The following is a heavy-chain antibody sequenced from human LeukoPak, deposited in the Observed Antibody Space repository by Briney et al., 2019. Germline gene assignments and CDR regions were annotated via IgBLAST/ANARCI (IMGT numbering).Heavy chain of an antibody. Sequence: GGSLRLSCAASGFIFSDYWMSWVRQGPGKGLEWVANIKQDGSEKHYVDSVKGRFTISRDNAKNSLYLQMNSLSAEDTAVYFCARSYDHTGSHFYYYMDVWGKGTTVTVSS. J-gene: IGHJ6*03. CDR2: IKQDGSEK. CDR1: GFIFSDYW. D-gene: IGHD3-22*01. V-gene: IGHV3-7*01. CDR3: ARSYDHTGSHFYYYMDV.